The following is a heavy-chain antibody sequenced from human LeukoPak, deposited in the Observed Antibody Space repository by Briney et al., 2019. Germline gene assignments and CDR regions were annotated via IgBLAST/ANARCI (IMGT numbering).Heavy chain of an antibody. CDR1: GYTFTSYY. CDR2: INPSGGST. CDR3: AREGARYSSGWYPRYYFDY. D-gene: IGHD6-19*01. J-gene: IGHJ4*02. V-gene: IGHV1-46*01. Sequence: ASVTVSCTASGYTFTSYYMHWVRQAPGQGLEWMGIINPSGGSTSYAQKFQGRVTMTRDTSTSTVYMELSSLRSEDTAVYYCAREGARYSSGWYPRYYFDYWGQGTLVTVSS.